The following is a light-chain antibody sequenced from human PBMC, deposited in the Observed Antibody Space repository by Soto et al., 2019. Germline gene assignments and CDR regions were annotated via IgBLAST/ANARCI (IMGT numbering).Light chain of an antibody. V-gene: IGLV1-51*01. CDR2: HRH. CDR3: GAWDSSLTAGV. Sequence: QSVLTQPPSVSAAPGQKVTISCSGSSSNIGNDYVSWFQQFPGAAPKLLIYHRHKRHSGVPDRFSGSTSGTSATLGITGLQTGDEAVYYCGAWDSSLTAGVFGGGTKLTVL. J-gene: IGLJ3*02. CDR1: SSNIGNDY.